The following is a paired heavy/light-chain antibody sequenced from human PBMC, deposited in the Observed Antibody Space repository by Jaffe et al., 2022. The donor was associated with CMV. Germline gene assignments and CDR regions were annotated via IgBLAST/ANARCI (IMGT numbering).Heavy chain of an antibody. Sequence: QLQLQESGPGLVKPSETLSLTCTVSGGSISSSSYYWGWIRQPPGKGLEWIGSIYYSGSTYYNPSLKSRVTISVDTSKNQFSLKLSSVTAADTAVYYCASTEAAATYYDFWSGYYPFDYWGQGTLVTVSS. V-gene: IGHV4-39*01. CDR2: IYYSGST. J-gene: IGHJ4*02. CDR3: ASTEAAATYYDFWSGYYPFDY. D-gene: IGHD3-3*01. CDR1: GGSISSSSYY.
Light chain of an antibody. CDR3: QQYNNWLSLT. CDR2: GAS. J-gene: IGKJ4*01. CDR1: QSVSSN. V-gene: IGKV3-15*01. Sequence: EIVMTQSPATLSVSPGERATLSCRASQSVSSNLAWYQQKPGQAPRLLIYGASTRATGIPARFSGSGSGTEFTLTISSLQSEDFAVYYCQQYNNWLSLTFGGGTKVEIK.